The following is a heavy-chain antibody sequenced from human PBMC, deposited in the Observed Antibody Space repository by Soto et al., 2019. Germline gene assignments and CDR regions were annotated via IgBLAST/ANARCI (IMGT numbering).Heavy chain of an antibody. CDR3: ARFNWYFDL. Sequence: QVQLQESGPGLVKPWQTLSLTCTVSGCSISSYYWSWSRQPPGKGLEWIGYIYYRGSTNYNPSLKSRVTISVDTSKNQFSLKLSFVTAADTAMYYCARFNWYFDLWGRGTLVTVSS. CDR2: IYYRGST. CDR1: GCSISSYY. V-gene: IGHV4-59*01. J-gene: IGHJ2*01.